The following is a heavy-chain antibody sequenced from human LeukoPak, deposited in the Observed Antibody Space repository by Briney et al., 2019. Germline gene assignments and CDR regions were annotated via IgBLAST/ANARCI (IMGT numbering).Heavy chain of an antibody. V-gene: IGHV4-59*01. CDR1: GGSISSYY. D-gene: IGHD6-13*01. Sequence: PSENLSLTCTVSGGSISSYYWSWIRQPPGKGLEWIGYIYYSGSTNYNPSLKSRVTISVDTSKNQFSLKLSSVTAADTAVYYCARDPGVQQGYYYYGMDVWGQGTTVTVSS. J-gene: IGHJ6*02. CDR2: IYYSGST. CDR3: ARDPGVQQGYYYYGMDV.